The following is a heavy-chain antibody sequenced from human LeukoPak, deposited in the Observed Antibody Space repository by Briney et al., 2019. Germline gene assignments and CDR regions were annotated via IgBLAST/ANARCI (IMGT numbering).Heavy chain of an antibody. J-gene: IGHJ4*02. CDR3: ARGEVSRIVATISGRTPGSREHYYFDY. CDR1: GFSFSGYY. D-gene: IGHD5-12*01. V-gene: IGHV4-34*01. Sequence: SETLSLTCAVYGFSFSGYYWSWLRQPPGMGLEWVGKINHSGRTNYNPPPKSRATISADTSNNQFSLKLSSETAADTAVYYCARGEVSRIVATISGRTPGSREHYYFDYWGQGTLVTVSS. CDR2: INHSGRT.